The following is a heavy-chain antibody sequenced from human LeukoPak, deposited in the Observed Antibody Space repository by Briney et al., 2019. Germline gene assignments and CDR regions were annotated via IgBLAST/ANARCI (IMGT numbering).Heavy chain of an antibody. CDR1: GYTFTGYY. Sequence: GASVKVSCKASGYTFTGYYMHWVRQAPGQGLEWMGWINPNSGGTNYAQKFQGRVTMTRDTSISTAYMELSRLRSDDTAVYYCARSPSPYSSGWYGELFDYWGQGTLVTVSS. CDR2: INPNSGGT. V-gene: IGHV1-2*02. D-gene: IGHD6-19*01. CDR3: ARSPSPYSSGWYGELFDY. J-gene: IGHJ4*02.